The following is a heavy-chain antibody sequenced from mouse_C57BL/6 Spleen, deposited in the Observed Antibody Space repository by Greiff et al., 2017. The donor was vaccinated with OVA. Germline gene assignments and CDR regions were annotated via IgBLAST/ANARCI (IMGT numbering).Heavy chain of an antibody. V-gene: IGHV5-6*01. J-gene: IGHJ1*03. CDR1: GFTFSSYG. Sequence: EVQGVESGGDLVKPGGSLKLSCAASGFTFSSYGMSWVRQTPDKRLEWVATISSGGSYTYYPDSVKGRFTISRDNAKNTLYLQMSSLKSEDTAMYYCARHGYYGSSYNWYFDVWGTGTTVTVSS. CDR3: ARHGYYGSSYNWYFDV. CDR2: ISSGGSYT. D-gene: IGHD1-1*01.